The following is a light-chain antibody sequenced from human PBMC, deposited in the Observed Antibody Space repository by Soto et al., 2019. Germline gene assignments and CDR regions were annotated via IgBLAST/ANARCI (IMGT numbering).Light chain of an antibody. CDR2: DVS. J-gene: IGLJ2*01. CDR3: ASYASSNTVL. CDR1: SSDIGGYNY. V-gene: IGLV2-14*03. Sequence: QSALTQPASVSRSPGQSITVSCTGTSSDIGGYNYVSWYQQHPGKAPKLMIYDVSDRPSGVSNRFSGSKSGNTASLTISGLQAEDEADYYCASYASSNTVLFGGWTKLTVL.